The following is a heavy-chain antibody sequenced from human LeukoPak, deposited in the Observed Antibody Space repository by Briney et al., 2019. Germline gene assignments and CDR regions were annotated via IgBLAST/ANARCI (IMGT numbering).Heavy chain of an antibody. CDR3: ARGKRTRYYYDSSGYPDY. D-gene: IGHD3-22*01. J-gene: IGHJ4*02. V-gene: IGHV4-34*01. Sequence: PSETLSLTCAVYGGSFSGYYWSWIRQPPGKGLEWIGEINHSGSTNYNPSLKSRVTISVDTSKNQFSLKLSSVTAADTAVYYCARGKRTRYYYDSSGYPDYWGQGTLVTLSS. CDR2: INHSGST. CDR1: GGSFSGYY.